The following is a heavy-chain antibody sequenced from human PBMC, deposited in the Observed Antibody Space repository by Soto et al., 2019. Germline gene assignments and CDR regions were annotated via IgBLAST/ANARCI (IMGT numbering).Heavy chain of an antibody. J-gene: IGHJ4*02. CDR3: ARELQGPYYFDY. V-gene: IGHV1-3*01. Sequence: GASVKVSCKASEYTFSSYTLHWVRQAPGQRLEWMGWINAGNGDSKYSQKFQGRVSISRDTSASTASMELSSLTSEDTAVYYCARELQGPYYFDYWGQGTLVTVSS. CDR2: INAGNGDS. CDR1: EYTFSSYT. D-gene: IGHD4-4*01.